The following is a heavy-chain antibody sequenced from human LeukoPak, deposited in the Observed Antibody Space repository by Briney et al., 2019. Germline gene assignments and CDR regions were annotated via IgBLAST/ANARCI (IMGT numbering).Heavy chain of an antibody. CDR2: MYYSGST. CDR1: GGSISSYY. D-gene: IGHD5-18*01. V-gene: IGHV4-59*12. J-gene: IGHJ4*02. Sequence: SETLSLTCTVSGGSISSYYWSWIRQPPGKGLEWIGYMYYSGSTNYNPSLKSRVTISVDTSKNQFSLKLSSVTAADTAVYYCQLDTTMLPGYWGQGTLVTVSS. CDR3: QLDTTMLPGY.